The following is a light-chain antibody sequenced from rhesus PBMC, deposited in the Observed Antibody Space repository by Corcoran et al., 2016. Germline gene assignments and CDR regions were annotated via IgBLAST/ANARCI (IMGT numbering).Light chain of an antibody. CDR1: QGMNSY. J-gene: IGKJ3*01. V-gene: IGKV1-28*03. CDR3: QPHNSQPFA. CDR2: AAS. Sequence: DIQMTQSPSSLSASVGDTVTITCRASQGMNSYLNWFQQKPGKAPKLLINAASNLQSGVPQRFSGGGSGTVFTLPISRLQPEDFAAYYCQPHNSQPFAFGPGTKLDI.